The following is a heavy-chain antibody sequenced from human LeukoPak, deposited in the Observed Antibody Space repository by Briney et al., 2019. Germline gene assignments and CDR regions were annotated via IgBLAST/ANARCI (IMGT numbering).Heavy chain of an antibody. CDR2: MYYSGST. Sequence: SETLSLTCTVSGGSISSSNYYWGWIRQPPGKGLEWIGNMYYSGSTYYNPSLKSRVTISVDTSKNQFSLKLSSVTAADTAVYYCARSGWYYYGTNWFDPWGQGTLVTVSS. J-gene: IGHJ5*02. CDR1: GGSISSSNYY. D-gene: IGHD3-10*01. V-gene: IGHV4-39*01. CDR3: ARSGWYYYGTNWFDP.